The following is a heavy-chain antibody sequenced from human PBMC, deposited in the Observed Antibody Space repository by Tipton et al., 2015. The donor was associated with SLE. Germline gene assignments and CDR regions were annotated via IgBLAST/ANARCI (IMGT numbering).Heavy chain of an antibody. CDR3: TRREGGTMYEY. CDR1: GASITSRSHY. V-gene: IGHV4-39*07. CDR2: VSHDGST. J-gene: IGHJ4*02. D-gene: IGHD3-10*02. Sequence: GLVKPSETLSLTCSVSGASITSRSHYCTWIRQPPGKGLEWIGSVSHDGSTDYNPSLAGRITVSLDTSKSQISLMLTSVTAADTAVYFCTRREGGTMYEYWGQGTLATVSS.